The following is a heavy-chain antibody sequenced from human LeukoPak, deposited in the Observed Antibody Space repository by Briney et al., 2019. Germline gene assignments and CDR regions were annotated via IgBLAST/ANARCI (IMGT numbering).Heavy chain of an antibody. J-gene: IGHJ6*03. D-gene: IGHD3-3*01. Sequence: SETLSLTCAVYGGSFSGYYWSWIRQPPGKGLEWIGEINHSGSTNYNPSLKSRVTISVDTSKNQFSLKLSSVTAADTAVYYCARGVSDYDFWSGPPDYYYYMDVWGKGTTVTVSS. CDR2: INHSGST. CDR3: ARGVSDYDFWSGPPDYYYYMDV. V-gene: IGHV4-34*01. CDR1: GGSFSGYY.